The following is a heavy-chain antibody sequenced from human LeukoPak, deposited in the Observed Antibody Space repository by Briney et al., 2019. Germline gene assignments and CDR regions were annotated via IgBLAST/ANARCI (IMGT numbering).Heavy chain of an antibody. CDR1: GFTFSSYS. V-gene: IGHV3-21*01. Sequence: TSGGSLRLSCAASGFTFSSYSMNWVRQAPGKGLEWVSSISSGSSYIYYADSVRGRFTISRDNAKNSLYLQMNSLRAEDTAVYYCARLDSSGFDYWGQGTLVTVSS. J-gene: IGHJ4*02. D-gene: IGHD3-22*01. CDR2: ISSGSSYI. CDR3: ARLDSSGFDY.